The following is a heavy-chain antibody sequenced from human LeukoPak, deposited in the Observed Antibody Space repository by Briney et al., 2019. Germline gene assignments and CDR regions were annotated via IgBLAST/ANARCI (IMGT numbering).Heavy chain of an antibody. CDR3: ARFSGYIYGYDY. CDR1: DGSISSSSSY. V-gene: IGHV4-39*01. J-gene: IGHJ4*02. D-gene: IGHD5-18*01. Sequence: SETLSLTCTVSDGSISSSSSYWGWIRQPPGKGLEWIGTTYNSWRNYYNPSLKSRVTISGDTSKNQFSLKVTSVAAADTAVYYCARFSGYIYGYDYWGQGTLVTVSS. CDR2: TYNSWRN.